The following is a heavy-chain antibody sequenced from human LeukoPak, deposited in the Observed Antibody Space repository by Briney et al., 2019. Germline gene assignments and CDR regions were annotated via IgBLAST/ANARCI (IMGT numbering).Heavy chain of an antibody. CDR2: INHSGST. J-gene: IGHJ4*02. D-gene: IGHD1-26*01. CDR3: ARGGGSYNY. Sequence: SETLSLTCAVYGGSFSGYYWSWIRQPPGKGLEWIGAINHSGSTNYNPTLKRRVTISVDTSKNQFSLKLSSATAADTAVYYCARGGGSYNYWGQGTLVTVSS. CDR1: GGSFSGYY. V-gene: IGHV4-34*01.